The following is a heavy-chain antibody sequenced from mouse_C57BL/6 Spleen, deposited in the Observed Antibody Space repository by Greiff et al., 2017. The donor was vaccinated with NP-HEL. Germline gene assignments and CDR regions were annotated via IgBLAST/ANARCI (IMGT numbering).Heavy chain of an antibody. Sequence: QVQLQQPGAELVKPGASVKLSCKASGYTFTSYWMHWVKQRPGQGLEWIGMIHPNSGSTNYNEKFKSKATLTVDKSSSTVYMQLSSLTSEDSAVYYCAREDGYYYAMDYWGQGTSVTVSS. J-gene: IGHJ4*01. CDR2: IHPNSGST. CDR1: GYTFTSYW. CDR3: AREDGYYYAMDY. V-gene: IGHV1-64*01. D-gene: IGHD2-3*01.